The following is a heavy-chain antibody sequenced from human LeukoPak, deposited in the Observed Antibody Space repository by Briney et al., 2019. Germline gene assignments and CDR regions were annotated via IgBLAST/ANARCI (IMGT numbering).Heavy chain of an antibody. V-gene: IGHV3-23*01. CDR1: GFTFSTSA. D-gene: IGHD4-11*01. Sequence: GGSLRLSCAASGFTFSTSAMSWVRQAPGKGLEWVSTISGSGGSTYYADSVKGRFTISRDNSKNTPFLQMNSLRAEDTAMYYCARGLGPGYSNGGDYWGQGTLVTVSS. J-gene: IGHJ4*02. CDR2: ISGSGGST. CDR3: ARGLGPGYSNGGDY.